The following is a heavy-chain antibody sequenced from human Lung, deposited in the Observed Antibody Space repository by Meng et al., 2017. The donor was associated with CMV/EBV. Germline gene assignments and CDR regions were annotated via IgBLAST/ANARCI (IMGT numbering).Heavy chain of an antibody. CDR3: ARGYYDSSGYGYWYFDL. D-gene: IGHD3-22*01. CDR1: GGSISSGDYY. J-gene: IGHJ2*01. Sequence: QGQLRESGPGLVKPSQTLSLTCAVSGGSISSGDYYWSWIRQPPGKGLEWIGYIYYSGSTYYNPPLKSRVTISVDTSKNQFSLKLSSVTAADTAVYYCARGYYDSSGYGYWYFDLWGRGTLVTVSS. CDR2: IYYSGST. V-gene: IGHV4-30-4*01.